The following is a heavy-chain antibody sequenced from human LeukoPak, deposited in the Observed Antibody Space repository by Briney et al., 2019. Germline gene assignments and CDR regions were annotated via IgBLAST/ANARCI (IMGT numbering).Heavy chain of an antibody. CDR1: GGTFSSYA. CDR3: ASVTPSSGSYYDY. J-gene: IGHJ4*02. Sequence: GASVKVSCKASGGTFSSYAISWVRQAPGQGLEWMGGIIPIFGTANYAQKFQGRVTITTDESTSTAYMELSSLRSEDTAVYYCASVTPSSGSYYDYWGQGTLVTVSS. V-gene: IGHV1-69*05. CDR2: IIPIFGTA. D-gene: IGHD1-26*01.